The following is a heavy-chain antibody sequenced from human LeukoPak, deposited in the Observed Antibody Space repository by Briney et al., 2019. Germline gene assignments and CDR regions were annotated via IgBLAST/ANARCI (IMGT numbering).Heavy chain of an antibody. Sequence: PSETLSLTCAVYGGSFSGYYWNWIRQPPGKGLEWIGEINHSGSTNYNPSLKSRVTISVDTSKNQFSLKLSSVTAADTAVYYCARGQAAAGFDYWGQGTLVTVSS. CDR3: ARGQAAAGFDY. CDR1: GGSFSGYY. V-gene: IGHV4-34*01. J-gene: IGHJ4*02. CDR2: INHSGST. D-gene: IGHD6-13*01.